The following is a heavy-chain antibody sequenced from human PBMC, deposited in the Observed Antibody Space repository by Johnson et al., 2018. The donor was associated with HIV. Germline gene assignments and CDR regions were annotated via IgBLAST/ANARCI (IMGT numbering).Heavy chain of an antibody. Sequence: QVQLVESAGGVVQPGRSLRLSCPASGSTFSRYPMHWVRQAPGKRLAWVAVISYDGRSKYYPDSGKGRFTITRDNSKNTLYLQMNSLRAEDTAVYYCASRYTVDAFDIWGQGTMVTVSS. CDR2: ISYDGRSK. V-gene: IGHV3-30*04. CDR3: ASRYTVDAFDI. CDR1: GSTFSRYP. J-gene: IGHJ3*02. D-gene: IGHD1-1*01.